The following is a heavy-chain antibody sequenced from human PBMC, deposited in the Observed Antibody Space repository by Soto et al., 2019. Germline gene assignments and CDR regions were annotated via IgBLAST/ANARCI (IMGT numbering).Heavy chain of an antibody. CDR3: AKDLAIFGVVIGDFDY. J-gene: IGHJ4*02. D-gene: IGHD3-3*01. CDR2: ISGSGGST. Sequence: EVQLLESGGGLVQPGGSLRLSCAASGFTFSSYAMSWVRQAPGKRLEWVSAISGSGGSTYYADSVKGRFTISRDNSKNTLYLQMNSLRAEDTAVYYCAKDLAIFGVVIGDFDYWGQGTLVTVSS. V-gene: IGHV3-23*01. CDR1: GFTFSSYA.